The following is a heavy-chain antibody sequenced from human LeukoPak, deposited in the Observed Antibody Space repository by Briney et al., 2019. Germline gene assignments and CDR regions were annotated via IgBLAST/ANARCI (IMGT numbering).Heavy chain of an antibody. CDR1: GFTFGSYA. CDR3: AREERVSSGSTGY. Sequence: PGGSLRLSCAASGFTFGSYAMSWVRQAPGKGLEWVAVIWYDGSNKYYADSVKGRFTISRDNSKNTLYLQMNSLRAEDTAVYYCAREERVSSGSTGYWGQGTLVTVSS. CDR2: IWYDGSNK. V-gene: IGHV3-33*08. J-gene: IGHJ4*02. D-gene: IGHD6-19*01.